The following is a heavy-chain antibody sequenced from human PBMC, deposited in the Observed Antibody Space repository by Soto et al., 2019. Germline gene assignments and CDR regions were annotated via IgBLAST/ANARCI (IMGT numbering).Heavy chain of an antibody. CDR1: GFTFSSCA. CDR2: IGTAGDT. J-gene: IGHJ6*02. Sequence: GGSLRLSCAASGFTFSSCAMSWVRQAPAKGLEWVSAIGTAGDTYYPGSVKGRFTISRENAKNSLYLQMNSLRAGDTAVYYCARDYYDSSLDYYYGMDVWGQGTTVTVSS. CDR3: ARDYYDSSLDYYYGMDV. D-gene: IGHD3-22*01. V-gene: IGHV3-13*01.